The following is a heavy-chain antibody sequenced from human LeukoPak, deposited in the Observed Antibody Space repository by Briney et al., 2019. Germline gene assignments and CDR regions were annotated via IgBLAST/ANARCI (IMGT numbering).Heavy chain of an antibody. CDR3: SRHLRGNCGYYGRRIDY. D-gene: IGHD3-22*01. J-gene: IGHJ4*02. CDR1: GYSFTTYW. CDR2: IYPGDSGA. V-gene: IGHV5-51*01. Sequence: GESLKISCKGSGYSFTTYWIGWVRQMPGKGLEWMGIIYPGDSGATYSPSFQGQVTISADKSISTAYLQWSTLKASDTAIYYWSRHLRGNCGYYGRRIDYLGQGTLVTGS.